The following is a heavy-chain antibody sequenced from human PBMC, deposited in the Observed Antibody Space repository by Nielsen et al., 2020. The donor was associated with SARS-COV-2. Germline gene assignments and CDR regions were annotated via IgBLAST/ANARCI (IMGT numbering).Heavy chain of an antibody. CDR1: GFTFSDYY. D-gene: IGHD6-19*01. CDR2: ISSSGSTI. J-gene: IGHJ6*02. CDR3: ARDLGQWLVYYYYGMDV. Sequence: GGSLRLSCAASGFTFSDYYMSWIRQAPGKGLEWGSYISSSGSTIYYADSVKGRFTISRDNAKNSLYLQMNSLRAEDTAVYYCARDLGQWLVYYYYGMDVWGQGTTVTVSS. V-gene: IGHV3-11*04.